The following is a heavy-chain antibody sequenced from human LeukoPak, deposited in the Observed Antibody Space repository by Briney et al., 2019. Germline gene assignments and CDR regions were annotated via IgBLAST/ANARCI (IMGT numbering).Heavy chain of an antibody. CDR2: IYSGGST. J-gene: IGHJ4*02. CDR1: GFTVSSNY. Sequence: PGGSLRLSSAASGFTVSSNYMSWVPQAPGKGLEWVSVIYSGGSTYYADSVKGRFTISRDNSKNALYLQMNRLRAEDTAVYYCARQIGYDYVWGSYRSHQYYFDYWGQGTLVTVSS. CDR3: ARQIGYDYVWGSYRSHQYYFDY. V-gene: IGHV3-53*01. D-gene: IGHD3-16*02.